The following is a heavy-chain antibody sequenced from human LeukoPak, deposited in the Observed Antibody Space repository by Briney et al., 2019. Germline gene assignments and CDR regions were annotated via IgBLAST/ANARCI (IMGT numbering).Heavy chain of an antibody. CDR1: GGSFSGYY. V-gene: IGHV4-34*01. CDR2: INHSGST. Sequence: PSETLSLTCAVYGGSFSGYYWSWIRQPPGKGLEWIGEINHSGSTNYNPSLKSRVTISVDTSKNQFSLKLSSVTAADTAVYYCARTRYYYNSRSYGAPYYFDYWSQGTLVTVSS. CDR3: ARTRYYYNSRSYGAPYYFDY. D-gene: IGHD3-10*01. J-gene: IGHJ4*02.